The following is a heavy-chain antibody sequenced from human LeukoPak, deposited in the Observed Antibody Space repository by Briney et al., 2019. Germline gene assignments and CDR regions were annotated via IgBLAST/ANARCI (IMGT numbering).Heavy chain of an antibody. J-gene: IGHJ6*03. V-gene: IGHV1-2*02. Sequence: ASLKVSCKASGYTFTDDYIHWVRQAPGQGLEWMGWINVNSGGTNYAQKFYARVTMTRDTSISTAYMELSRLRSDDTAVYYCARAQTTVTTYYYYYYMDVWGKGTTVTVSS. D-gene: IGHD4-17*01. CDR1: GYTFTDDY. CDR3: ARAQTTVTTYYYYYYMDV. CDR2: INVNSGGT.